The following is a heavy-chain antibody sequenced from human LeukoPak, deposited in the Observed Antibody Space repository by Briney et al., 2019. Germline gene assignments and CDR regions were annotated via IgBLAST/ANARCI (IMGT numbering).Heavy chain of an antibody. Sequence: GGSLRLSCAASGFTFSSYGMHWVRQAPGKGLEWVAVISYDGSNKYYADSVKGRFTISRDNSKNTLYLQMNSLRAEDTAVYYCAKGAGIAVAGYYFDYGGQGPLVTVSS. CDR3: AKGAGIAVAGYYFDY. D-gene: IGHD6-19*01. J-gene: IGHJ4*02. CDR1: GFTFSSYG. CDR2: ISYDGSNK. V-gene: IGHV3-30*18.